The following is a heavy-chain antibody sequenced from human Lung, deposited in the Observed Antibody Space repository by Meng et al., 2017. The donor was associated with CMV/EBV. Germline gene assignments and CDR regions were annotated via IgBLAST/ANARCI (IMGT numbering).Heavy chain of an antibody. Sequence: SCAASGFSFSSYAMHWVRQAPGKGLEWVAVISYDGCNKYYADSVKGRFTISRDNPKNTLYLQMNSLRAEDTAVYYCARGVRPMAVHFVYWGQGSLVTVSS. J-gene: IGHJ4*02. D-gene: IGHD2-8*01. CDR1: GFSFSSYA. CDR2: ISYDGCNK. CDR3: ARGVRPMAVHFVY. V-gene: IGHV3-30*04.